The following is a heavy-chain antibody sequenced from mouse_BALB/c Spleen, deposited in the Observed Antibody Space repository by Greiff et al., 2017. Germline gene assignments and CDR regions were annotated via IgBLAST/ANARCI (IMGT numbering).Heavy chain of an antibody. V-gene: IGHV5-4*02. J-gene: IGHJ4*01. Sequence: EVQGVESGGGLVKPGGSLKLSCAASGFTFSDYYMYWVRQTPEKRLVWVATISDGGSYTYYPDSVKGRFTISRDNAKNNLYLQMSSLKSEDTAMYYCARRRAFYAMDYWGQGTSVTVSS. CDR3: ARRRAFYAMDY. CDR2: ISDGGSYT. D-gene: IGHD3-1*01. CDR1: GFTFSDYY.